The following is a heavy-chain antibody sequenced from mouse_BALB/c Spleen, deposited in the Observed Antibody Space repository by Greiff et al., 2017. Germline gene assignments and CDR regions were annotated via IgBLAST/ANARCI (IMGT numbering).Heavy chain of an antibody. CDR3: AREGLGFAY. J-gene: IGHJ3*01. D-gene: IGHD2-2*01. CDR2: ISSGGST. CDR1: GFTFSSYA. V-gene: IGHV5-6-5*01. Sequence: EVQLVESGGGLVKPGGSLKLSCAASGFTFSSYAMSWVRQTPEKRLEWVASISSGGSTYYPDSVKGRFTISRDNARNILYLQMSSLRSEDTAMYYCAREGLGFAYWGQGTLVTVSA.